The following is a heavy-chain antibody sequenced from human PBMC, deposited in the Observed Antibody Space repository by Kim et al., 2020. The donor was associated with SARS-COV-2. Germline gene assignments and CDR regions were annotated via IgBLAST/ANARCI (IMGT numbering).Heavy chain of an antibody. CDR3: VKDGSSSSLDY. J-gene: IGHJ4*02. V-gene: IGHV3-64D*09. Sequence: GESLKISCSASGFTFSSYAMHWVRQAPGKGLEYVSAISSNGGSTYYADSVKGRFTISRDNSKNTLYLQMSSLRAEDTAVYYCVKDGSSSSLDYWGQGTLVTVSS. CDR2: ISSNGGST. CDR1: GFTFSSYA. D-gene: IGHD6-6*01.